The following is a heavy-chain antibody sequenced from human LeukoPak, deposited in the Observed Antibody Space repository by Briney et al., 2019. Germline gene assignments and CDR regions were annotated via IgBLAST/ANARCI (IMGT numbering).Heavy chain of an antibody. CDR2: ISSSTSYI. J-gene: IGHJ6*03. CDR3: ARGAFREMDYYYYMDV. CDR1: GFTFSSYG. Sequence: GGSLRLSSAASGFTFSSYGMSWVRQAPGKGLEWVSSISSSTSYIYYADSVKGRFTISRDNAKNSLYLQMNSLRAEDTAVYYCARGAFREMDYYYYMDVWGKGTTVTISS. D-gene: IGHD5-24*01. V-gene: IGHV3-21*01.